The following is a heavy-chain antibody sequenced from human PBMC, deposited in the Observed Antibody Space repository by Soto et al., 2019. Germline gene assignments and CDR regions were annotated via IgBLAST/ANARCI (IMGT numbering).Heavy chain of an antibody. CDR1: GFTFSSYG. Sequence: QVQLVESGGGVVQPGRSLRLSCAAPGFTFSSYGMHWVRQAPGKGLEWVAVISYDGSNKYYADSVKGRFTISRDNSKNTLYLQMNSLRAEDTAVYYCAKTRSSYDILTGYYKRYYYYYGMDVWGQGTTVTVSS. J-gene: IGHJ6*02. D-gene: IGHD3-9*01. CDR2: ISYDGSNK. CDR3: AKTRSSYDILTGYYKRYYYYYGMDV. V-gene: IGHV3-30*18.